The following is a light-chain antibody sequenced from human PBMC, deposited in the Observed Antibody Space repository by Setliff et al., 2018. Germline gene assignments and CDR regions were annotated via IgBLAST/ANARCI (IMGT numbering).Light chain of an antibody. CDR1: SSDVGSYDL. CDR3: NAYTSGSTYV. V-gene: IGLV2-14*03. J-gene: IGLJ1*01. Sequence: QSALTQPASVSGSPGQSITISCSGTSSDVGSYDLVSWYQQHPGKAPKLIIYAVSDRPSGVSNRFSGSKSGNTAFLTISGLQTEDEADYYCNAYTSGSTYVFGTGTKVTVL. CDR2: AVS.